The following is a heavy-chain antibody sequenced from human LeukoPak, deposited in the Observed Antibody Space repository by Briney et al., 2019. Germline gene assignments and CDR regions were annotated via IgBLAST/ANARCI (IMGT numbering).Heavy chain of an antibody. CDR2: MWYDGSNK. Sequence: PGGSLRLSCAASGFTFSSYGMHWVRQAPGKGLEWVAVMWYDGSNKYYADSVKGRFTISRDNSKNTLYLQMNSLRAEDTAVYYCARVVVPGYGMDVWGQGTTVTVSS. CDR3: ARVVVPGYGMDV. J-gene: IGHJ6*02. D-gene: IGHD2-2*01. CDR1: GFTFSSYG. V-gene: IGHV3-33*01.